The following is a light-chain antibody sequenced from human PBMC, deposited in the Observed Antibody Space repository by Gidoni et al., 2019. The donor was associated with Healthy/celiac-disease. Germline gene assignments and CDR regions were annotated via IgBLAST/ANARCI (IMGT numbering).Light chain of an antibody. CDR2: WAS. CDR1: QSVLYSSNNKNY. V-gene: IGKV4-1*01. J-gene: IGKJ2*01. CDR3: QQYYSIPHT. Sequence: DIVMPQSPDSLAVSLGERATINCKSSQSVLYSSNNKNYLAWYQQKPGQPPKLLIYWASTRESGVPDRFSGSGSGTDFTLTISSLQAEDVAVYYCQQYYSIPHTFGQGTKLEIK.